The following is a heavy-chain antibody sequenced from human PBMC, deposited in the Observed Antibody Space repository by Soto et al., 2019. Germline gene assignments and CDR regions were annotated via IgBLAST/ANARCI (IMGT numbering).Heavy chain of an antibody. Sequence: PGGSLRLSCTDSGLTFSSFEMNWVRQAPGKGLEWISYISSAGGGSIYYADSVKGRFTISRDNAKNSLYLQMNSLRAEDTAVYYCARAHSGYRYGQGGYYQYYTMDVWGQGTTVTVSS. J-gene: IGHJ6*02. D-gene: IGHD5-18*01. CDR1: GLTFSSFE. CDR2: ISSAGGGSI. CDR3: ARAHSGYRYGQGGYYQYYTMDV. V-gene: IGHV3-48*03.